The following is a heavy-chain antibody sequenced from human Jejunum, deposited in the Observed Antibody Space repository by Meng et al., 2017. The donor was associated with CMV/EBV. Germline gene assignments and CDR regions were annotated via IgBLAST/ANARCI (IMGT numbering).Heavy chain of an antibody. CDR2: ISTDGNSA. CDR1: GFTVSSYW. D-gene: IGHD1-14*01. J-gene: IGHJ4*02. V-gene: IGHV3-74*01. CDR3: SAGFNRADY. Sequence: LSCAASGFTVSSYWMHWVRQAPGKGLLWVSSISTDGNSATYADSVKGRFTISRDNAKNTLYLQMSNLRAEDTAVYYCSAGFNRADYWGQGTLVTVSS.